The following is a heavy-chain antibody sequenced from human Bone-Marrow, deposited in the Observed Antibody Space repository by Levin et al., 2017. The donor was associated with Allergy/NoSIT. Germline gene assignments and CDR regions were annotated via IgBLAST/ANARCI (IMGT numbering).Heavy chain of an antibody. D-gene: IGHD2/OR15-2a*01. V-gene: IGHV3-48*02. J-gene: IGHJ3*02. CDR2: IFGSTI. CDR3: ARGYLHNRFDI. CDR1: GFTFSSYS. Sequence: GGSLRLSCAGSGFTFSSYSMDWVRQAPGKGLEWVSFIFGSTIYYADSVQGRFTISRDNAKNSLFLQMNSLRDEDTAIYYCARGYLHNRFDIWGQGTMVTVSS.